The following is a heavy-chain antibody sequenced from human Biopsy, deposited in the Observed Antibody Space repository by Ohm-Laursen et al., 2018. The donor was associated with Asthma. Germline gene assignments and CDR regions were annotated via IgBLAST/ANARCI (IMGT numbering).Heavy chain of an antibody. CDR1: GYTFNSAG. D-gene: IGHD3-10*01. Sequence: ASVKVSCKPSGYTFNSAGITWVRQAPGQGLEWMGWISVYNGNTRVAQKLQDRVTMTTDTSTSTAYMELRSLRSDDTAVYFCARAVDYSHYYGIDVWGQGTTVTVS. CDR3: ARAVDYSHYYGIDV. J-gene: IGHJ6*02. CDR2: ISVYNGNT. V-gene: IGHV1-18*01.